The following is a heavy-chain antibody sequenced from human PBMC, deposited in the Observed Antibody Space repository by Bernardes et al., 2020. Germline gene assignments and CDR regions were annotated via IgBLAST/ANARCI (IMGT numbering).Heavy chain of an antibody. V-gene: IGHV3-48*02. CDR1: GFTFSSYS. D-gene: IGHD3-22*01. CDR2: ISSSSTI. J-gene: IGHJ3*02. Sequence: GGSLRLSCAASGFTFSSYSMNWVRQAPGKGLEWVSSISSSSTIYYADSVKGRFTISRDNAKNSLYLQMNSLRDEDTAVYYCAMIVVVITSDAFDIWGQGTMVTVSS. CDR3: AMIVVVITSDAFDI.